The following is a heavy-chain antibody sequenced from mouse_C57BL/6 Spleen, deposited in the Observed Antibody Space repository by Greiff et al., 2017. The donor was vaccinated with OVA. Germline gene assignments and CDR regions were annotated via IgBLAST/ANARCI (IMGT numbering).Heavy chain of an antibody. CDR3: ARKGAYDGYYEDY. D-gene: IGHD2-3*01. CDR1: GYTFTSYW. J-gene: IGHJ2*01. CDR2: INPSNGGT. V-gene: IGHV1-53*01. Sequence: QVQLQQPGTELVKPGASVTLSCKASGYTFTSYWMHWVKQRPGQGLEWIGNINPSNGGTNYNEKFKSKATLTVDKSSSTAYMQLSSLTSEDSAVYYCARKGAYDGYYEDYWGQGTTLTVSS.